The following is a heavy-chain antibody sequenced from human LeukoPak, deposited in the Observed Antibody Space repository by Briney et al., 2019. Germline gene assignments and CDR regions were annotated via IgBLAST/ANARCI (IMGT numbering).Heavy chain of an antibody. CDR3: ARKTAVTPRYYYYYYMDV. CDR1: GGSFSGYY. V-gene: IGHV4-34*01. J-gene: IGHJ6*03. Sequence: SETLSLTCAVYGGSFSGYYWSWTRQPPGKGLEWIGEINHSGSTNYNPSLKSRVTISVDTSKNQFSLKLSSVTAADTAVYYCARKTAVTPRYYYYYYMDVWGKGTTVTVSS. D-gene: IGHD4-11*01. CDR2: INHSGST.